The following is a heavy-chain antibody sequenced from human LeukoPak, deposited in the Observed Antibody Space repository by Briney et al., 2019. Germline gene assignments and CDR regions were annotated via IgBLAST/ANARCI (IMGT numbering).Heavy chain of an antibody. J-gene: IGHJ4*02. D-gene: IGHD3-10*01. CDR2: IGTAGDT. V-gene: IGHV3-13*01. CDR1: GFTFSSYD. Sequence: PGGSLRLSCAASGFTFSSYDMYWVRQGTGKGLEWVSGIGTAGDTYYPGSVKGRFTISRDNAKNSLYLQMNGLRAGDTAVYYCARSGRFGELFPFDYWGQGTLVTVSS. CDR3: ARSGRFGELFPFDY.